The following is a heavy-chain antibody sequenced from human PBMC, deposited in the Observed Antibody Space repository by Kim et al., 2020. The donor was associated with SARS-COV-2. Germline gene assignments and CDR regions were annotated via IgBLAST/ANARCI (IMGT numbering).Heavy chain of an antibody. D-gene: IGHD3-9*01. CDR2: IKQDGSEK. J-gene: IGHJ6*02. CDR3: ARAGSTLRYFDWLLPTGEDYYYYGMDV. CDR1: GFTFSSYW. Sequence: GGSLRLSCAASGFTFSSYWMSWVRQAPGKGLEWVANIKQDGSEKYYVDSVKGRFTISRDNAKNSLYLQMNSLRAEDTAVYYCARAGSTLRYFDWLLPTGEDYYYYGMDVWGQGTTVTVSS. V-gene: IGHV3-7*01.